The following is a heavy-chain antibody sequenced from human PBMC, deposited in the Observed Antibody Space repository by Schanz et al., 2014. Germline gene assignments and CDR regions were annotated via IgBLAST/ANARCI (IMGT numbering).Heavy chain of an antibody. CDR1: GYSFTKYG. Sequence: QVQLVQSGSEVKKPGDSVKVSCETSGYSFTKYGINWVRQAPGQGLEWMGKINPSGGSTSYAQKFQGRVTMTADKSTSTVYMEVSGLRSEDTAVYYCAKVDRTRYYAMDVWGQGTTVTVSS. CDR2: INPSGGST. CDR3: AKVDRTRYYAMDV. J-gene: IGHJ6*02. D-gene: IGHD3-9*01. V-gene: IGHV1-46*01.